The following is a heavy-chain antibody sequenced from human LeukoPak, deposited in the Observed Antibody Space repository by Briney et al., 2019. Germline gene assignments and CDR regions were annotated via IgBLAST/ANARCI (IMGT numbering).Heavy chain of an antibody. J-gene: IGHJ4*02. CDR1: GFTFSSYA. D-gene: IGHD6-19*01. CDR2: ISGSGGTT. Sequence: GGSLRLSCAASGFTFSSYAMNWVRQAPGKGLEWVSAISGSGGTTYYADSVRGRFTISRDNSKSTLYLQMNSLRAEDTAVYYCAKDWDSSGWSPGYWGQGTLVTVSS. V-gene: IGHV3-23*01. CDR3: AKDWDSSGWSPGY.